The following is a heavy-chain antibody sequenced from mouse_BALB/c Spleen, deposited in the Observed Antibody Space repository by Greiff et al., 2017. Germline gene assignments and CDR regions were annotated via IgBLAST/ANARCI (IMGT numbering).Heavy chain of an antibody. D-gene: IGHD1-1*01. J-gene: IGHJ1*01. V-gene: IGHV5-6-5*01. CDR3: ARYYYGSSYWYFDV. CDR1: GFTFSRYA. CDR2: ISSGGST. Sequence: DVKLVESGGGLVKPGGSLKLSCAASGFTFSRYAMSWVRQTPEKRLEWVASISSGGSTYYPDSVKGRFTISRDNARNILYLQMSSMRSEDTAMYYCARYYYGSSYWYFDVWGAGTTVTVSA.